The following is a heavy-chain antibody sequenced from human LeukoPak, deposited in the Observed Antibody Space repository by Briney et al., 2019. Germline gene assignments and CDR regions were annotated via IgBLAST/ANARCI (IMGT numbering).Heavy chain of an antibody. Sequence: GGSLRLSCAASGFTFSSYGMSWVRQAPGRGLEWVSAVSGSGGSTYYADSVKGRFTISRDNSKNTLYLQMNSLRAEDTAVYYCAKYEGYYGSGSYYSFYFDYWGQGTLVTVSS. CDR2: VSGSGGST. CDR1: GFTFSSYG. V-gene: IGHV3-23*01. D-gene: IGHD3-10*01. CDR3: AKYEGYYGSGSYYSFYFDY. J-gene: IGHJ4*02.